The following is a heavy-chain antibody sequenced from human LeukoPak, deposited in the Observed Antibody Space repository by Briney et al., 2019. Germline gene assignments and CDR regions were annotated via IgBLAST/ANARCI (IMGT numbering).Heavy chain of an antibody. D-gene: IGHD3-10*01. CDR1: GGSFSGYY. V-gene: IGHV4-34*01. J-gene: IGHJ4*02. CDR3: ARGFFYYGSGSYAD. CDR2: INHSGST. Sequence: SETLSLTCAVYGGSFSGYYWSWIRQPPGKGLEWIGEINHSGSTNYNPSLKSRVTLSVDTSKNQFSLKLSSVTAADTAVYYCARGFFYYGSGSYADWGQGTLVTVSS.